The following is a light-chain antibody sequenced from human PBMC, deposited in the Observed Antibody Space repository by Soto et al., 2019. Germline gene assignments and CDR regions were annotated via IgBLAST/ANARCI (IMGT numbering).Light chain of an antibody. CDR2: KAS. Sequence: DSQITHSPATLSGSVVDRGTITCRASQTISSWLAWYQQKPGKAPKLLIYKASTLKSGIPSRFSGSGSGTEFTLTISSPQPDDFATYSCQHYNSYSQAFGQGNKVAIK. CDR3: QHYNSYSQA. CDR1: QTISSW. J-gene: IGKJ1*01. V-gene: IGKV1-5*03.